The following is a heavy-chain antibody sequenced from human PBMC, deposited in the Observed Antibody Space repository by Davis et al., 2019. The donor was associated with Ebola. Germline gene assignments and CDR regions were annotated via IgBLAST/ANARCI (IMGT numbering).Heavy chain of an antibody. J-gene: IGHJ6*04. V-gene: IGHV3-30*09. D-gene: IGHD2-2*01. CDR3: ARDTRKGGYYSYGMDV. Sequence: PGGSLRLSCGTSGFTLTTYRIHWVRQAPGKGLEWVAAISNDGSSRFYADSVKGRFAFSRDNSKNLLYLQMNSLRPEDTAVYYCARDTRKGGYYSYGMDVWGKGTTVTVSS. CDR1: GFTLTTYR. CDR2: ISNDGSSR.